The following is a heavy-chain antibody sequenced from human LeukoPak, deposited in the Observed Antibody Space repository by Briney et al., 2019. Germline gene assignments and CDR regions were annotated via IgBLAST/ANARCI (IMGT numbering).Heavy chain of an antibody. CDR2: IKPSGGGT. V-gene: IGHV1-46*01. CDR3: ARDHFDSSGYHYLLGYFEH. J-gene: IGHJ1*01. CDR1: GYTFSNYY. Sequence: ASVKVSCKASGYTFSNYYVHWVRQGPGQGLEWMRIIKPSGGGTSYALKFQGRVTLTRDTSTSTAYMELSSLRSEDTAVYYCARDHFDSSGYHYLLGYFEHWGQGTLVTVSS. D-gene: IGHD3-22*01.